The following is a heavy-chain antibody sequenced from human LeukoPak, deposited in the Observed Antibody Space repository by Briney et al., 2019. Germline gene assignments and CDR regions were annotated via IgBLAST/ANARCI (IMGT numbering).Heavy chain of an antibody. V-gene: IGHV1-2*02. Sequence: ASVKVSCKASGYTFTGYYMHWVRQAPGQGLEWMGGINPNSGGTNYAQKFQGRVTMTRDTSISTAYMELSRLRSDDTAVYYCAREALIPRYFDWYENWFDPWGQGTLVTVSS. CDR1: GYTFTGYY. J-gene: IGHJ5*02. CDR3: AREALIPRYFDWYENWFDP. CDR2: INPNSGGT. D-gene: IGHD3-9*01.